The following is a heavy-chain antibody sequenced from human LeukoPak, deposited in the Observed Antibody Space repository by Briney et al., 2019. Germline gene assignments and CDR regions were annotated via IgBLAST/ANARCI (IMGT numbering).Heavy chain of an antibody. CDR3: ARETAAGSYLFDY. Sequence: GGSLRLSCAASGFTFSSYRMHWVRQAPGKGLEWVAVIWYDGSNKYYADSVKGRFTISRDNSKNTLYLQMNSLRAEDTAVYYCARETAAGSYLFDYWGQGTLVTVSS. D-gene: IGHD6-13*01. CDR2: IWYDGSNK. CDR1: GFTFSSYR. J-gene: IGHJ4*02. V-gene: IGHV3-33*01.